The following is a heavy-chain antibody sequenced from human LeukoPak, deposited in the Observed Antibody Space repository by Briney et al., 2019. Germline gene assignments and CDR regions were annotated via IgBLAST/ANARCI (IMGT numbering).Heavy chain of an antibody. CDR1: GFTFSSYS. Sequence: PGGSLRLSCAASGFTFSSYSMNWVRQAPGKGLEWLSYISSSSRTIYYADSVKGRFTISRDNAKNSLYLQMNSLRAEDTAVYYCARLYCSGGSCYSGDAFDIWGQGTMVTVSS. D-gene: IGHD2-15*01. J-gene: IGHJ3*02. V-gene: IGHV3-48*04. CDR2: ISSSSRTI. CDR3: ARLYCSGGSCYSGDAFDI.